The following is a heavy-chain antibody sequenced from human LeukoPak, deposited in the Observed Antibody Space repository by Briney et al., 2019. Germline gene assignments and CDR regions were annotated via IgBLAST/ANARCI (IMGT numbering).Heavy chain of an antibody. CDR1: GGSISSYY. D-gene: IGHD6-19*01. Sequence: SETLSLTCTVSGGSISSYYWSWIRQPAGKGLEWIGRIYTSGSTNYNPSLKSRVTMSVDTFKNQFSLKLSSVTAADTAVYYCARDGSSGWYRGWFDPWGQGTLVTVSS. CDR2: IYTSGST. CDR3: ARDGSSGWYRGWFDP. J-gene: IGHJ5*02. V-gene: IGHV4-4*07.